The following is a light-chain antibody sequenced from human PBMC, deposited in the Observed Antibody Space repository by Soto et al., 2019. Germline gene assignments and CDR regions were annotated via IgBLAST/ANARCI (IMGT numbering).Light chain of an antibody. J-gene: IGKJ1*01. CDR3: QQSYSNTQT. Sequence: DIQMTQSPSSLSASVGDRVTITCRASQSISSYLNWYQQKPGKAPKLLIYAASSLQSGVPSRFSGSGSGTDFTLTISSLQPEDFATYYCQQSYSNTQTFGQVTKVDIK. V-gene: IGKV1-39*01. CDR2: AAS. CDR1: QSISSY.